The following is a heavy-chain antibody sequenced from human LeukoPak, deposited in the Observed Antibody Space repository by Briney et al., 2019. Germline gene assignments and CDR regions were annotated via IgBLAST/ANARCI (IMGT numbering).Heavy chain of an antibody. Sequence: SETLSLTCTVSGGSISSSSYYWGWIRQPPGKGLECIGSIYYSGSTYYNPSLKSRVTISVDTSKNQFSLKLSSVTAADTAVYYCARHPAAEPRGAPLYFQHWGQGTLVTVSS. CDR1: GGSISSSSYY. V-gene: IGHV4-39*01. J-gene: IGHJ1*01. CDR3: ARHPAAEPRGAPLYFQH. D-gene: IGHD2-2*01. CDR2: IYYSGST.